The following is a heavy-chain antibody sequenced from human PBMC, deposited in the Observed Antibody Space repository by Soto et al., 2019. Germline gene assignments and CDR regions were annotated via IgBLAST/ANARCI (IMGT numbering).Heavy chain of an antibody. J-gene: IGHJ4*02. CDR1: GFTFSSYW. V-gene: IGHV3-7*05. CDR2: IKQDGSEK. D-gene: IGHD3-22*01. Sequence: GGSLRLSCEASGFTFSSYWMSWVRQAPGKGLEWVANIKQDGSEKYYVDSVKGRFTISRDNAKNSLYLQMNSLRAEDTAVYYCAREYYDSSGYPYYFDYWGQGTLVTVSS. CDR3: AREYYDSSGYPYYFDY.